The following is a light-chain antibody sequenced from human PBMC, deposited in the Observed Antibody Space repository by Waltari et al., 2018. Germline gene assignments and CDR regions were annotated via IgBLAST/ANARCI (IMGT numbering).Light chain of an antibody. CDR2: GAS. V-gene: IGKV3-20*01. CDR3: QHYVRLPAT. J-gene: IGKJ1*01. Sequence: EIVLTQSPGTLSLSPGERATLSCWASQSVGGTLAWYQHKPSQAPSPAIAGASSRATGIPXRFSGSGSGTEFSLTISRLEPEDFAVYYCQHYVRLPATFGQGTKVEIK. CDR1: QSVGGT.